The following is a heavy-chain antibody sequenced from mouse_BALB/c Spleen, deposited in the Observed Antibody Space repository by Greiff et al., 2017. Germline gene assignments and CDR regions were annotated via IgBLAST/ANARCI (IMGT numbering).Heavy chain of an antibody. CDR1: GYSITSGYY. J-gene: IGHJ4*01. CDR3: ARDDGYYENYAMDY. D-gene: IGHD2-3*01. CDR2: ISYDGSN. V-gene: IGHV3-6*02. Sequence: DVKLVESGPGLVKPSQSLSLTCSVTGYSITSGYYWNWIRQFPGNKLEWMGYISYDGSNNYNPSLKNRISITRDTSKNQFFLKLNSVTTEDTATYYCARDDGYYENYAMDYWGQGTSVTVSS.